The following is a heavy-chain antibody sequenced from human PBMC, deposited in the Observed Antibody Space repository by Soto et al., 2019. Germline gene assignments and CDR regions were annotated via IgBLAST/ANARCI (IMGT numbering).Heavy chain of an antibody. CDR1: GYSISSGYY. J-gene: IGHJ5*02. V-gene: IGHV4-38-2*02. CDR2: IYHSGST. Sequence: SETLSLTCAVSGYSISSGYYWGWIRHPPGKGLEWIGSIYHSGSTYYNPSLKSRVTISVDTSKNQCSLKLSSVTAADTAVYYCARDKSSSWYGNWFDPWGQGTLVTVSS. CDR3: ARDKSSSWYGNWFDP. D-gene: IGHD6-13*01.